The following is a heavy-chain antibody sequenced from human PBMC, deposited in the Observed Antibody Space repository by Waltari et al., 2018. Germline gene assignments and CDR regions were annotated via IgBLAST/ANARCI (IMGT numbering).Heavy chain of an antibody. CDR2: ISWNSCSI. Sequence: EVQLVESGGGLVQPGRSLRLSCAASGFTFDDYVMHWVRQAPGKGLEWVSGISWNSCSIGYADSVKRRFTISRDNAKNSLYLQMNSLRAEDMALYYCAKDRGSYSSGWYDYWGQGTLSPSPQ. CDR1: GFTFDDYV. CDR3: AKDRGSYSSGWYDY. V-gene: IGHV3-9*03. D-gene: IGHD6-19*01. J-gene: IGHJ4*02.